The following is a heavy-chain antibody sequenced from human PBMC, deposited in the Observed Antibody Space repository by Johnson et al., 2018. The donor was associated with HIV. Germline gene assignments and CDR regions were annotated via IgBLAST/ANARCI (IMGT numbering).Heavy chain of an antibody. J-gene: IGHJ3*02. D-gene: IGHD3-10*01. CDR3: ASFWATGAFDI. CDR1: GFTFSSYW. Sequence: EVQLVESGGGLVQPGGSLRLSCAASGFTFSSYWMHWVRQAPGKGLVWVSRINGDGSGITYADSVKGRFTISRDNAKNTLYLQMNSLRAEDTAVYYCASFWATGAFDIWGQGTMVTVSS. V-gene: IGHV3-74*02. CDR2: INGDGSGI.